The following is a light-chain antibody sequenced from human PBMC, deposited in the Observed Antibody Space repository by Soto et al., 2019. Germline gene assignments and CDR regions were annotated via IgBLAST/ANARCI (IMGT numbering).Light chain of an antibody. Sequence: EIVLTQSPATLSLSPGERATLSCRASQSVNRYLAWYQQKPGQAPRLLIYDASNRATGIPARFSGSGSGTDFTLTISSLEPEDFAVYYCQQRSNWPPFTFGPGTKMDIK. J-gene: IGKJ3*01. CDR3: QQRSNWPPFT. CDR1: QSVNRY. CDR2: DAS. V-gene: IGKV3-11*01.